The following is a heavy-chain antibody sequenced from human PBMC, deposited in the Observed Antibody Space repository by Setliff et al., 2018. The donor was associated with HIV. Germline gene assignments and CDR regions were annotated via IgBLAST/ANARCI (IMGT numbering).Heavy chain of an antibody. CDR3: SRVPARDYYDSSGYYDY. D-gene: IGHD3-22*01. V-gene: IGHV1-18*01. CDR2: ISAYNGNT. J-gene: IGHJ4*02. Sequence: GASVQVSCKASGYTFTSYVISWVRQAPGQGRGWMGWISAYNGNTNYAQKLQGRVTMTTDTSTSTAYMELRSLRSDDTAVYYCSRVPARDYYDSSGYYDYWGQGTLVTVSS. CDR1: GYTFTSYV.